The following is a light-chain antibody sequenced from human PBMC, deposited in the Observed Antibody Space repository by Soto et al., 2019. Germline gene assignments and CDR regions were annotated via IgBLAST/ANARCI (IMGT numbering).Light chain of an antibody. V-gene: IGKV3-15*01. CDR1: QNIYSN. J-gene: IGKJ1*01. CDR3: LQYHNLWA. CDR2: RAS. Sequence: IVMTQSPATLSVSPGERATLSCRASQNIYSNIAWYQQRPGQAPRLLIYRASTSATGAPARFSGSGSGTEFTLTISSLQSEDFKVYSCLQYHNLWAFGQGTKVEIK.